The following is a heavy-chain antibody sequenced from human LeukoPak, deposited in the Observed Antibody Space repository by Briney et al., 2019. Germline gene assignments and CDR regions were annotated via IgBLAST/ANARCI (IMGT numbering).Heavy chain of an antibody. Sequence: SETLSLTCTVSGDSISSYYWSWIRQPPGKGLEWIGYIYYSGTTNYNPSLKSRVTISVDTSKNQFSLKLSSVTAADTAVYYCARSYSSDNDAFDIWGQGTMVTVSS. CDR1: GDSISSYY. V-gene: IGHV4-59*08. J-gene: IGHJ3*02. D-gene: IGHD6-19*01. CDR2: IYYSGTT. CDR3: ARSYSSDNDAFDI.